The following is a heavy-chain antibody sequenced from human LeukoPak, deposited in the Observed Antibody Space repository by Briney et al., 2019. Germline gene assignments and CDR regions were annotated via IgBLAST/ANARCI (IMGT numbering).Heavy chain of an antibody. Sequence: PGGSLRLSCEGSGFTFSSYWRNWVRQAPGKGLEWVANIKPDGSERYYVDSVKGRFTISRDSSRSSLYLQMNSLRAEDTAVYYCARGAATFYSDTYYFEYWGQGTLVTVSS. CDR3: ARGAATFYSDTYYFEY. D-gene: IGHD3-22*01. CDR1: GFTFSSYW. CDR2: IKPDGSER. V-gene: IGHV3-7*01. J-gene: IGHJ4*02.